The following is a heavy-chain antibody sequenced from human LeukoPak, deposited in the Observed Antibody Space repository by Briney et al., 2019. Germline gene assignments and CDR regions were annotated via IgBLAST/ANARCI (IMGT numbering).Heavy chain of an antibody. CDR2: IYSGGST. D-gene: IGHD2-15*01. CDR3: ARVGPPYAMDV. V-gene: IGHV3-53*01. Sequence: GGSLRLSCAASGFTVSSNYMSWVRQAPGKGLEWVSVIYSGGSTYYADSVKGRFTISGHNSKNTLYLQMNSLRVDDTAVYYCARVGPPYAMDVWGQGTTVTVSS. J-gene: IGHJ6*02. CDR1: GFTVSSNY.